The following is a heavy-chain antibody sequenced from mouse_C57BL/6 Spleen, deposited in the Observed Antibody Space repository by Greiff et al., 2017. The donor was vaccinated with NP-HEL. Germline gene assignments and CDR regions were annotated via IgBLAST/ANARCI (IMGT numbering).Heavy chain of an antibody. CDR1: GYTFTSYW. CDR3: ARSPNYYGSSYAAMDY. D-gene: IGHD1-1*01. J-gene: IGHJ4*01. Sequence: QVQLKESGAELVMPGASVKLSCKASGYTFTSYWMHWVKQRPGQGLEWIGEIDPSDSYTNYNQKFKGKSTLTVDKSSSTAYMQLSSLTSEDSAVYYCARSPNYYGSSYAAMDYWGQGTSVTVSS. V-gene: IGHV1-69*01. CDR2: IDPSDSYT.